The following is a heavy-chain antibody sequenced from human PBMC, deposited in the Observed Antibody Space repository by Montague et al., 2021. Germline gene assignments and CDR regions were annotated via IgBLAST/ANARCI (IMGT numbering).Heavy chain of an antibody. D-gene: IGHD3-10*01. CDR1: GGSISGSPFY. V-gene: IGHV4-39*01. J-gene: IGHJ4*02. Sequence: SETRSLTCTVSGGSISGSPFYWGWIRQSPGKGLEWIGSNYYRGNTYYNPSLKSRVSLSIDTSKNQFSLKMNSVTAADTAVYYCPRAGPRTYGGDSLDYWGQGALVTVSS. CDR2: NYYRGNT. CDR3: PRAGPRTYGGDSLDY.